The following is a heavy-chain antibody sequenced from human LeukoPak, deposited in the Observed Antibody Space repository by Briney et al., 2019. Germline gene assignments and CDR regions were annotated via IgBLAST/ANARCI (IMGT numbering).Heavy chain of an antibody. J-gene: IGHJ5*02. D-gene: IGHD3-10*01. CDR2: IKQDGSEK. CDR3: ARDGPNVLLWFGELTNNWFDP. Sequence: GGSLRLSCAASGFTFSSYWMSWVRQAPGKGLEWVANIKQDGSEKYYVDSVKGRFTISRDNATNSLYLQMNSLRAEDTAVYYCARDGPNVLLWFGELTNNWFDPWGQGTLVTVSS. V-gene: IGHV3-7*03. CDR1: GFTFSSYW.